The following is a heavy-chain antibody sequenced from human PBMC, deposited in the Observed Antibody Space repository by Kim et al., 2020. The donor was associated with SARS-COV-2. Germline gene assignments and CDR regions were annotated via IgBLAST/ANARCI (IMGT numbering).Heavy chain of an antibody. CDR3: ARVGPVHQKMTLFDY. CDR2: INAGNGNT. Sequence: ASVKVSCKASGYTFTSYAMHWVRQAPGQRLEWMGWINAGNGNTKYSQKFQGRVTITRDTSASTAYMELSSLRSEDTAVYYCARVGPVHQKMTLFDYWGQGTLVTVSS. J-gene: IGHJ4*02. V-gene: IGHV1-3*01. CDR1: GYTFTSYA.